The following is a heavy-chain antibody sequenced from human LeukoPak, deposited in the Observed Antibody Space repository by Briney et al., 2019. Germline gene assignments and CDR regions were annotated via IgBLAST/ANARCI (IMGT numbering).Heavy chain of an antibody. V-gene: IGHV3-20*04. J-gene: IGHJ4*02. CDR2: INWNGGST. D-gene: IGHD3-3*01. CDR1: GFTFGDYG. CDR3: ARDHRYTNTYFGVVNAFDY. Sequence: GGSLRLSCTASGFTFGDYGMSWVRQAPGKGLEWVSGINWNGGSTGYADSVKGRFTISRDNAKNSLYLQMNSLRAEDTALYYCARDHRYTNTYFGVVNAFDYWGQGTLVTVSS.